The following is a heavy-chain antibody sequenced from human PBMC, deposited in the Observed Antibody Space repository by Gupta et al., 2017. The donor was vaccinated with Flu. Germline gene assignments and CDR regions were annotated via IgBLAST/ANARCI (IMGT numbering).Heavy chain of an antibody. D-gene: IGHD3-22*01. V-gene: IGHV2-5*01. CDR2: IHWNDNT. Sequence: QITLKESGPALVKPTQTLTLTCTFSGFSLSARGVGVAWIRQFPRKPLEWLAAIHWNDNTNSGPSLKNRFTITKDTSSNQVVLTMTNMDPVDTATYYCAHYYYDDSGYSQIFDVWGQGILVTVSS. J-gene: IGHJ4*02. CDR1: GFSLSARGVG. CDR3: AHYYYDDSGYSQIFDV.